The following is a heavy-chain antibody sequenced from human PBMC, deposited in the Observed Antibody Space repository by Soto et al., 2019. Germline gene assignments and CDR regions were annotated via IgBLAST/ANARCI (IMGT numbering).Heavy chain of an antibody. CDR3: ARGGLGRGYFDY. CDR2: IYYSGST. Sequence: QVQLQESGPGLVKPSQTLSLTCTVSGGSISSGGYYWSWIRQHPGKGLEWIGYIYYSGSTYYNPSLRSGVTMSVDTSKDQFSLQLRSVTAPDTAVYSCARGGLGRGYFDYWGQGTLVTVSS. V-gene: IGHV4-31*03. D-gene: IGHD2-15*01. J-gene: IGHJ4*02. CDR1: GGSISSGGYY.